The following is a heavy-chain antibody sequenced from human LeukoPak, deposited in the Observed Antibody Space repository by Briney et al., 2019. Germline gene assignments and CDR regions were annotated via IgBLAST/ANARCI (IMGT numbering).Heavy chain of an antibody. CDR3: TAPPSYCSSTSCYSRYYYYMDV. D-gene: IGHD2-2*02. Sequence: PVRCLRLSCAPSAFTFSGAAMHWARPASGKGLEWVGRIGSNANSYATACGASVKGRFTISRDDAENTAYLQMNSLKTEDTAVYYCTAPPSYCSSTSCYSRYYYYMDVWGKGTTVTVSS. CDR1: AFTFSGAA. J-gene: IGHJ6*03. CDR2: IGSNANSYAT. V-gene: IGHV3-73*01.